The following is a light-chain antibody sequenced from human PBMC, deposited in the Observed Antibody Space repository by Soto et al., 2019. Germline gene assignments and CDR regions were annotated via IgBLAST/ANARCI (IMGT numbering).Light chain of an antibody. J-gene: IGLJ1*01. CDR1: SSDVGGYNY. CDR3: NSYTSTSTGV. V-gene: IGLV2-14*01. CDR2: EVS. Sequence: QSALTQPASVSGSPGQSITISCTGTSSDVGGYNYVSWYQQHPGKAPKLIIYEVSNRPSGVSNRFSGSKSGNTASLTISGLQAEDVADYYCNSYTSTSTGVFGTGTKVTVL.